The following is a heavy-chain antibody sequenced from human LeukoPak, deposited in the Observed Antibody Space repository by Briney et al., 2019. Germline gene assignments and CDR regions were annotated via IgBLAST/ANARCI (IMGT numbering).Heavy chain of an antibody. Sequence: GGSLRLSCAASGFTFSSYEMNWVRQAPGKGLEWVSYISSSGSTIYYADSVKGRFTISRDNGKNSLFLQMNSLRAEDTAVYYCASLTAAAPYYYYHMDVWGKGTTVTVSS. J-gene: IGHJ6*03. V-gene: IGHV3-48*03. CDR2: ISSSGSTI. CDR3: ASLTAAAPYYYYHMDV. CDR1: GFTFSSYE. D-gene: IGHD6-13*01.